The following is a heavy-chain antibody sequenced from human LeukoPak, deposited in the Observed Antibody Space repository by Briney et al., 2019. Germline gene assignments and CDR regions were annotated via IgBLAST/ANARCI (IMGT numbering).Heavy chain of an antibody. D-gene: IGHD5-12*01. CDR1: GGSISSYY. J-gene: IGHJ4*02. CDR3: VRLVGGDIDY. CDR2: IYYSGST. Sequence: SETLSLTCTVSGGSISSYYWSWIRQPPGKGLEWIGYIYYSGSTNYNPSLKSRVTISVDTSKNQFSLKLSSVTPEDTAVYYCVRLVGGDIDYWGQGTLVTVSS. V-gene: IGHV4-59*12.